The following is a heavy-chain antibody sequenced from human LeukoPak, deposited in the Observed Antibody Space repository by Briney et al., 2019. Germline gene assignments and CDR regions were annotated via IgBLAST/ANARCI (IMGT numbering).Heavy chain of an antibody. CDR2: IYSGGST. J-gene: IGHJ6*02. CDR1: GFTFSDYY. CDR3: AILRGEAAAGRPEGYYYYGMDV. Sequence: GGSLRLSCAASGFTFSDYYMSWIRQAPGKGLEWVSVIYSGGSTYYADSVKGRFTISRDNAKNSLYLQMNSLRAEDTAVYCCAILRGEAAAGRPEGYYYYGMDVWGQGTTVTVSS. V-gene: IGHV3-66*01. D-gene: IGHD6-13*01.